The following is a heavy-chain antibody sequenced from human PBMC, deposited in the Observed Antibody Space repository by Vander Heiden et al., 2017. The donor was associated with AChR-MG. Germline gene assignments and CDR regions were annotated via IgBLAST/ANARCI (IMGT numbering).Heavy chain of an antibody. CDR1: GFTFSGYG. Sequence: QVQLVVSGGGVVQPGRSLRLSCSAPGFTFSGYGMHWVRQAPGKGLEWVAVISYDGSNKYYADSVKGRFTISRDNSKNTLYLQMNSLRAEDTAVYYCAKDSDYGDYSYAFDIWGQGTMVTVSS. CDR3: AKDSDYGDYSYAFDI. V-gene: IGHV3-30*18. J-gene: IGHJ3*02. CDR2: ISYDGSNK. D-gene: IGHD4-17*01.